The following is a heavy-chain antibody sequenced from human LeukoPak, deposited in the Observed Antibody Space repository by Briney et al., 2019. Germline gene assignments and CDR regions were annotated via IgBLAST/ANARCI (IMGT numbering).Heavy chain of an antibody. J-gene: IGHJ4*02. CDR2: IKSKADGETI. CDR1: GFTFTNAW. Sequence: GGSLRLSCAASGFTFTNAWMNWVRQAPGKGLEWVGRIKSKADGETIDYAAPVKGRFTFSRDDSKNMLYLQMNSLKSEDTAVYYCSTLTSRGLSDSWGQGTLATVSS. V-gene: IGHV3-15*07. D-gene: IGHD1-20*01. CDR3: STLTSRGLSDS.